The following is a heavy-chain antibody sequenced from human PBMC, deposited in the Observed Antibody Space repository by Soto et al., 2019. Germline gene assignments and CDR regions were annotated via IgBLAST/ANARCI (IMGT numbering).Heavy chain of an antibody. CDR3: ARHHGPTTSENWFDP. D-gene: IGHD5-12*01. V-gene: IGHV1-18*01. CDR2: ISTYSGDT. Sequence: ASVKVSCKASGYTFFAYDISWVRQAPGQGLEWVGWISTYSGDTKYAQKFQGRVTMTTDTSTTTAYLELRSLRSDDTAVYYCARHHGPTTSENWFDPWGQGTLVTVSS. J-gene: IGHJ5*02. CDR1: GYTFFAYD.